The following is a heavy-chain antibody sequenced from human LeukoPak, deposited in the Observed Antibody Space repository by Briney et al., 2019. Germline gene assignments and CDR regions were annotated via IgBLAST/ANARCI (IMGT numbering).Heavy chain of an antibody. CDR1: GFTFSSYT. V-gene: IGHV3-48*01. J-gene: IGHJ5*02. CDR2: ISSGNSNI. CDR3: ARDMDTSGHFSWFDP. D-gene: IGHD3-22*01. Sequence: GGSLRLSCAASGFTFSSYTMNWVRQAPGKGLEWVSYISSGNSNIYYADSVKGRFTLSRDNSKNTLYLQMDSLRTEDTAVYYCARDMDTSGHFSWFDPWGQGARVTVSS.